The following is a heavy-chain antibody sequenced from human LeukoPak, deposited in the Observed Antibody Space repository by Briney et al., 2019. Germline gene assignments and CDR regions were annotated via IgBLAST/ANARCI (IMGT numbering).Heavy chain of an antibody. CDR1: GFTFSSYA. Sequence: PGGSLRLSCAASGFTFSSYAMSWVRQAPGKGLEWVSAISSSGGSTYYADSVKGPFTISRDNSKNTLYLQMNSLRAEDTAVYFCAKDNYYYNYMDVWGKGTTVTVSS. CDR2: ISSSGGST. V-gene: IGHV3-23*01. J-gene: IGHJ6*03. CDR3: AKDNYYYNYMDV.